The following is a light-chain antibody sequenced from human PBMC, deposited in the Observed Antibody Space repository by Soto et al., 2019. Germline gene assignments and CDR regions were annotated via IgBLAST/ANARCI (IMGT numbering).Light chain of an antibody. CDR2: EVN. CDR3: SSYADSNNVL. J-gene: IGLJ2*01. Sequence: QSALTQPPSASGSPGQPVIISCTGTSRDVGSYDYVSWYQQHPDEAPKLMIYEVNKRPSGVPDRFSGSKSGNVASLTVSGLQAEDEADYYCSSYADSNNVLFGGGTKLTVL. CDR1: SRDVGSYDY. V-gene: IGLV2-8*01.